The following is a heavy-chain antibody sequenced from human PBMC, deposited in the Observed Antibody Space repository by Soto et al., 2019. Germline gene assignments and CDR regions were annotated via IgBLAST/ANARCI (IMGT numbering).Heavy chain of an antibody. CDR2: ISYDGGSK. CDR1: GFTFSNYA. Sequence: QVQLVESGGGVVQPGRSLRLSCAASGFTFSNYAMHWVRQAPGKGLEGVAVISYDGGSKYYADSVKGRFTISRDNTKNTLYLQMNSLGAEDTAVYYCARDVNYGDYFSYAFDMWGQGTMVTVSA. CDR3: ARDVNYGDYFSYAFDM. J-gene: IGHJ3*02. D-gene: IGHD4-17*01. V-gene: IGHV3-30-3*01.